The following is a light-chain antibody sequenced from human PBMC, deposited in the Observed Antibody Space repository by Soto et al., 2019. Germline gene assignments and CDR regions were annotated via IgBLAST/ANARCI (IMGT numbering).Light chain of an antibody. CDR1: DSNIGYTT. CDR2: RNN. V-gene: IGLV1-44*01. J-gene: IGLJ1*01. CDR3: AAWDDSLSAHL. Sequence: QSVLTQPPSASGTPGQRVTISCSGGDSNIGYTTVSWYQHLPGTAPKLLITRNNQRPSGVPDRFSGSTSGTSASLAISGLQSEDEGDYYCAAWDDSLSAHLFGTGTKVTVL.